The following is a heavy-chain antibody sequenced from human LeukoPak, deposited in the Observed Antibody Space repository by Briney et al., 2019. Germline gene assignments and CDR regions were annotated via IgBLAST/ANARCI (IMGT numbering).Heavy chain of an antibody. J-gene: IGHJ3*02. CDR3: AKDTMGWDWFTPDNRGDAFDI. Sequence: SETLSLTCTVSGGSISNYYWSWIRQPPGKGLEWIGYIYSSGSTNYNPSLKSRVTISVDTSKIQFSLKLSSVTAADTAVYYCAKDTMGWDWFTPDNRGDAFDIWGQGTMVTVSS. CDR2: IYSSGST. D-gene: IGHD3/OR15-3a*01. CDR1: GGSISNYY. V-gene: IGHV4-59*01.